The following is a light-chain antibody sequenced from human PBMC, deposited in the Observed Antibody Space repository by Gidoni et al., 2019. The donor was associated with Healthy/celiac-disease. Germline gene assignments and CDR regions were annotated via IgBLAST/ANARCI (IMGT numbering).Light chain of an antibody. J-gene: IGKJ4*01. CDR3: MQGTLGLT. V-gene: IGKV2-30*01. CDR1: QSLVYSDGNTY. CDR2: KVS. Sequence: VVMTQSPLSLPVTLGQPASISCRSSQSLVYSDGNTYLNWFQQRPGQSPRRLIYKVSNRDSGVPDRFSGSGSGTDFTLKISRVEAEDVGVYYCMQGTLGLTFGGGTKVEIK.